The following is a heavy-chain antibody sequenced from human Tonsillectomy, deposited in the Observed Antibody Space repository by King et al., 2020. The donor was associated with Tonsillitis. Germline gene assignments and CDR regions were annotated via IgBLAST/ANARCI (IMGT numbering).Heavy chain of an antibody. CDR2: INHSGST. Sequence: VQLQQWGAGLLKPSETLSLTCAVSGGSLSGYYWSWIRQPPGKGLEWIGEINHSGSTNYNPSLKSRVTISAETSKNQFSLKLSSVTTADKALYYCARGASGFFYDTSGSRSYYMDVWGKGTTVTVSS. D-gene: IGHD3-22*01. J-gene: IGHJ6*03. V-gene: IGHV4-34*01. CDR3: ARGASGFFYDTSGSRSYYMDV. CDR1: GGSLSGYY.